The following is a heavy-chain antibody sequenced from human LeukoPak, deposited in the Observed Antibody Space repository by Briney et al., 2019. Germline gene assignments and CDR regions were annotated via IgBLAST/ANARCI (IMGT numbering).Heavy chain of an antibody. V-gene: IGHV1-69*01. CDR1: GGTFSSDA. D-gene: IGHD2-2*01. CDR2: IIPIFGTA. Sequence: GSSVKVSCKASGGTFSSDAISWVRQAPGQGLEWMGGIIPIFGTANYAQKFQGRVTITADESTRTANMELSSLRSEAAAVSYCASAVVPAAQAYYYYYMDVWGKGTTVTVSS. CDR3: ASAVVPAAQAYYYYYMDV. J-gene: IGHJ6*03.